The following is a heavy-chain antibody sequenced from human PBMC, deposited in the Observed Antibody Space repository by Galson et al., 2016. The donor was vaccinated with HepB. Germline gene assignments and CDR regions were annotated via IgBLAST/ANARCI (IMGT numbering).Heavy chain of an antibody. CDR1: GFTFGSYS. Sequence: SLRLSCAASGFTFGSYSMNWVRQAPGKGLEWVSYISSSSSTVYYADSVKGRFTISRDNAKNSLYLQTNSLRAEDTAVYYCARGGASCSGGSCYFWFDPWGQGTPVTVSS. J-gene: IGHJ5*02. CDR3: ARGGASCSGGSCYFWFDP. CDR2: ISSSSSTV. V-gene: IGHV3-48*01. D-gene: IGHD2-15*01.